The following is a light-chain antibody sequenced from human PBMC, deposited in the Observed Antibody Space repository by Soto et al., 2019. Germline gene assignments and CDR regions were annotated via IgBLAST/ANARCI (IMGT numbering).Light chain of an antibody. J-gene: IGLJ1*01. V-gene: IGLV2-14*01. CDR3: CSFASSSTYG. Sequence: QSVLTQPASVSGSPGQSITITCTGTSSEIGGYDYVSWYQHHPGKAPKVIIYGVTNRPSGVSHRFSGSKSANTASLTISGLHAEDEADYYCCSFASSSTYGFGTGTQLTVL. CDR2: GVT. CDR1: SSEIGGYDY.